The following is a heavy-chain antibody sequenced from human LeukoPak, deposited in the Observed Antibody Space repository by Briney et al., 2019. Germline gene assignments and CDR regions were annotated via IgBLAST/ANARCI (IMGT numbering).Heavy chain of an antibody. J-gene: IGHJ6*03. D-gene: IGHD3-10*01. V-gene: IGHV3-48*03. Sequence: PGGSLRLSCEGSGFTFSSYEMNWVRQGPGKGLEWVSYIHTGSSPTSYADSVKGRFTISRDNAKNSLYLQMNSLRAEDTAVYYCARVRSYFYYYYMDVWGKGTMVTVSS. CDR2: IHTGSSPT. CDR3: ARVRSYFYYYYMDV. CDR1: GFTFSSYE.